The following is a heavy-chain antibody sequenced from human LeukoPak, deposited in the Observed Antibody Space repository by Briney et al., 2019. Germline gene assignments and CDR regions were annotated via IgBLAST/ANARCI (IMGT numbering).Heavy chain of an antibody. CDR1: GFTFSSYA. CDR2: ISYDGSNK. Sequence: GGSLRLSCAASGFTFSSYAMHWVRQAPGKGLEWVAVISYDGSNKYYADSVKGRFTISRDNSKNTLYLQMNGLRAEDTAVYYCARAVGLWFGEFSLIDYWGQGTLVTVSS. V-gene: IGHV3-30-3*01. D-gene: IGHD3-10*01. CDR3: ARAVGLWFGEFSLIDY. J-gene: IGHJ4*02.